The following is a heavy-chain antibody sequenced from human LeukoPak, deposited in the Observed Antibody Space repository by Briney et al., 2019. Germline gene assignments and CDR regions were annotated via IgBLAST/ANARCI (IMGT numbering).Heavy chain of an antibody. CDR3: ARDMNDYGFFDI. D-gene: IGHD4-17*01. J-gene: IGHJ3*02. Sequence: PSETLSLTCTVSGGSISSYYWSWIRQPPGKGLEWIGYIYYSGSTNYNPSLKSRVTISVDTSKNQFSLKLSSVTAADTAVYYCARDMNDYGFFDIWGQGTMVTVSS. CDR1: GGSISSYY. CDR2: IYYSGST. V-gene: IGHV4-59*01.